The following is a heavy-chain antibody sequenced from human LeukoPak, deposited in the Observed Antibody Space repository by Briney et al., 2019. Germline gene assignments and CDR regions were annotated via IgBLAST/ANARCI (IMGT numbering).Heavy chain of an antibody. V-gene: IGHV3-48*02. Sequence: PGGSLRLSCAVSGFTFSSYSMNWVRQAPGKGLEWVSYISSGSGIISYADSVKGRFTISRDNAKNSLYLQMNSLRDEDTAVYHCARDEGKWFDPWGQGTLVTVSS. CDR3: ARDEGKWFDP. CDR2: ISSGSGII. CDR1: GFTFSSYS. J-gene: IGHJ5*02.